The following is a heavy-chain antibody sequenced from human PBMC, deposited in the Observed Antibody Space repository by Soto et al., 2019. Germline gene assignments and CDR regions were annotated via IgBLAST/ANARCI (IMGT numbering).Heavy chain of an antibody. J-gene: IGHJ4*02. V-gene: IGHV4-38-2*02. CDR1: GYSISSGYY. CDR3: ARINSEGGYSYGSFDY. CDR2: IYHSGST. Sequence: SETLSLTCTVSGYSISSGYYWGWIRQPPGKGLEWIGSIYHSGSTYYNPSLKSRVTISVDTSKNQFSLKLSSVTAADTAVYYCARINSEGGYSYGSFDYWGQGTLVTVSS. D-gene: IGHD5-18*01.